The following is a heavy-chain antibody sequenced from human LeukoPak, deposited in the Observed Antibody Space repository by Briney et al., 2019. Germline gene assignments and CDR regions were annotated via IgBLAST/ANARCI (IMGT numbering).Heavy chain of an antibody. CDR1: GLTLSAHG. V-gene: IGHV3-30*03. CDR2: LSYDGGNE. D-gene: IGHD4-17*01. Sequence: GGSLRLSCAVSGLTLSAHGMHRVRQAPGKRLEWVAVLSYDGGNEYYPASVRGRFTISRDLSKDTLYLQMNSLRVEDTAVYYCATGRGTRYYFDYWGQGTLVTVSS. J-gene: IGHJ4*02. CDR3: ATGRGTRYYFDY.